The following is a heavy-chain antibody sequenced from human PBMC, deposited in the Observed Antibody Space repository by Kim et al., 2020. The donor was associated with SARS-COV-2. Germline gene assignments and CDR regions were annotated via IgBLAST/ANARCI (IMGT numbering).Heavy chain of an antibody. CDR1: GFTFSSYW. Sequence: GGSLRLSCAASGFTFSSYWMHWVRQAPGKGLVWVSRINSDGSSTSYADSVKGRFTISRDNAKNTLYLQMSSLRAEDTAVYYCARDPGYGSFYYYYYGMDVVSHGTTLTVSS. CDR2: INSDGSST. V-gene: IGHV3-74*01. J-gene: IGHJ6*02. D-gene: IGHD3-10*01. CDR3: ARDPGYGSFYYYYYGMDV.